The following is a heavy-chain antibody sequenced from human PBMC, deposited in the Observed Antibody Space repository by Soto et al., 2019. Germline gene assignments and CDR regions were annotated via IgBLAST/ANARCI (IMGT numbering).Heavy chain of an antibody. J-gene: IGHJ5*02. D-gene: IGHD2-15*01. CDR1: GGTIGSSSCY. CDR3: ARHSFQNVVGEIDAPLNWFDP. V-gene: IGHV4-39*01. Sequence: HSCRVYGGTIGSSSCYWAWPRPPPGKGLELIGSIHSSGRTYRTPSLKGRVTISVDMFKNQFSLKLNSVTAADTAVYFCARHSFQNVVGEIDAPLNWFDPWGQGTLVTFSS. CDR2: IHSSGRT.